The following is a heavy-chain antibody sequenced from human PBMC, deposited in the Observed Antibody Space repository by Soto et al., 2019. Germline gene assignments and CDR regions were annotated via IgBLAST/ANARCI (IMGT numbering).Heavy chain of an antibody. CDR3: ARLALGIYDSSGTPHFDY. CDR1: GFSVSSND. V-gene: IGHV3-53*01. Sequence: PGWSLRLGCAASGFSVSSNDIGWVRQGLGKRLARLSVIYSGGSTYYADSVKGRFTISRDNSKNTLYLQMNSLRAEDTAVYYCARLALGIYDSSGTPHFDYRGQGTLVTVSS. D-gene: IGHD3-22*01. CDR2: IYSGGST. J-gene: IGHJ4*02.